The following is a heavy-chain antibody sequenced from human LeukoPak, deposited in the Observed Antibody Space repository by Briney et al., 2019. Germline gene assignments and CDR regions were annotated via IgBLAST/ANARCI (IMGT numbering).Heavy chain of an antibody. CDR2: VYQSGIT. CDR1: GYSISSGYY. D-gene: IGHD4-11*01. Sequence: SETLSLTCAVSGYSISSGYYWGWIRQPPGKGLEWIGNVYQSGITYYNASLKSRVTISVDTSKNQFSLKLNSVTAADTAVYYCVGRYSNSYFDYWGQGTLVTVSS. V-gene: IGHV4-38-2*01. CDR3: VGRYSNSYFDY. J-gene: IGHJ4*02.